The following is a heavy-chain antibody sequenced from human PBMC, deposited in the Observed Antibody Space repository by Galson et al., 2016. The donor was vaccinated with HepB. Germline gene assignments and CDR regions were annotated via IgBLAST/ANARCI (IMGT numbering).Heavy chain of an antibody. D-gene: IGHD2-15*01. Sequence: SLRLSCAASGFGLNAYSMNWFRQAPGKGLEWVSSFGTTPNYISYADPVKGRFTVSRDNSKNSVSLQMNSLRADDTAVYFCARDRSGYGFSNDACDVWGQGTMVTVSS. CDR2: FGTTPNYI. V-gene: IGHV3-21*01. CDR3: ARDRSGYGFSNDACDV. CDR1: GFGLNAYS. J-gene: IGHJ3*01.